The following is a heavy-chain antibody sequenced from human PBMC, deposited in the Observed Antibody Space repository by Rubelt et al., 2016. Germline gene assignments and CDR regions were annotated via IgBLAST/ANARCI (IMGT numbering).Heavy chain of an antibody. V-gene: IGHV1-46*01. CDR2: INPSDATT. J-gene: IGHJ4*02. CDR3: ARETGAFED. Sequence: QVQLVQSGSELKKPGASVKVSCKASGYTFTTYTMNWVRQAPGQGLEWMGIINPSDATTSYAQQFQGRVTITRDTSASTVYMELSSLGSEDTALYYCARETGAFEDWGQGTLITVSS. CDR1: GYTFTTYT. D-gene: IGHD1-14*01.